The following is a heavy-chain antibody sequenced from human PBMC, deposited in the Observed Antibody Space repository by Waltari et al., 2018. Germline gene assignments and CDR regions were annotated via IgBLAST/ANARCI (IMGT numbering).Heavy chain of an antibody. CDR3: AKDLRYKRDGPIDY. CDR2: ISYDGSNK. V-gene: IGHV3-30*18. J-gene: IGHJ4*02. CDR1: GFTFSSYG. Sequence: QVQLVESGGGVVQPGRSLRLSCAASGFTFSSYGMHWVRQAPGKGLEWVAVISYDGSNKYYADSVKGRFTISRDNSKNTLYLQMNSLRAEDTAVYYCAKDLRYKRDGPIDYWGQGTLVTVSS. D-gene: IGHD1-1*01.